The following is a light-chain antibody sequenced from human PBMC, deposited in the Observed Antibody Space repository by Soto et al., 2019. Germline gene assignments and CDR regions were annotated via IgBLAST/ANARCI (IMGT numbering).Light chain of an antibody. CDR1: QGIRND. CDR2: AAS. J-gene: IGKJ1*01. V-gene: IGKV1-6*01. CDR3: LQDYNYPRT. Sequence: AIPMTQSPSSLSASVGDRVTITCRASQGIRNDLGWYQQKPGKAPKLLIYAASSLQSGVPSRFSGSGSGTDFTLTIISLQPEDFATYYCLQDYNYPRTFGQGTKVEIK.